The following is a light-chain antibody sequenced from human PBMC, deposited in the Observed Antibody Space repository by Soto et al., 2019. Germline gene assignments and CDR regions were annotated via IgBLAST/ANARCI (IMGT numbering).Light chain of an antibody. CDR1: SSDVGGYNY. J-gene: IGLJ1*01. V-gene: IGLV2-8*01. CDR3: SSYAGSSNV. Sequence: QSALTQPHSASGSPGQSVAISCTGTSSDVGGYNYVSWYQQHPGKAPKLVIYEVNKRPSGVPDRFSGSKSGNTASLTVSGLQAEDEADYYCSSYAGSSNVFGTGTKLTV. CDR2: EVN.